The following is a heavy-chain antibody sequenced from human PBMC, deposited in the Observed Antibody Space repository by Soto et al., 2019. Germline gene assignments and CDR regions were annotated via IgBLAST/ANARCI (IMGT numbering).Heavy chain of an antibody. J-gene: IGHJ6*02. D-gene: IGHD6-25*01. Sequence: HPGGSLRLSCAASGFTFSSYGMHWVRQAPGKGLEWVAVISYDGSNKYYADSVKGRFTISRDNSKNTLYLQMNSLRAEDTAVYYCAKDLAADGYYYYGMDVWGQGTTVTVSS. CDR3: AKDLAADGYYYYGMDV. V-gene: IGHV3-30*18. CDR2: ISYDGSNK. CDR1: GFTFSSYG.